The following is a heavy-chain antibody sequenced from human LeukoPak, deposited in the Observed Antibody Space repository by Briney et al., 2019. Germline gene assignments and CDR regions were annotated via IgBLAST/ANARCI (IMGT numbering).Heavy chain of an antibody. J-gene: IGHJ3*02. CDR1: GYTFSNYW. CDR3: ARLRTSSWKDAFDI. Sequence: GDSLKISCQGSGYTFSNYWIGWVRQMPGEGLEWMGIIYPGDSDSKYSLSVQGQVIISADKSISTTYLQWSSLKASDTAMYYCARLRTSSWKDAFDIWGLGTLVTVS. D-gene: IGHD6-13*01. CDR2: IYPGDSDS. V-gene: IGHV5-51*01.